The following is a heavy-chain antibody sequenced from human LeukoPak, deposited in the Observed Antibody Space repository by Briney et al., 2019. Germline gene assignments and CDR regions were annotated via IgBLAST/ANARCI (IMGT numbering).Heavy chain of an antibody. D-gene: IGHD3-9*01. CDR3: ARDRFPYYDILTGYYNFDY. Sequence: GASVKVSCKASGGTFSSYAISWVRHAPGQGLEWMGGIIPIFGTANYAQKFQGRVTITADKSTSTAYMELSSLRSEDTAVYYCARDRFPYYDILTGYYNFDYWGQGTLVTVSS. J-gene: IGHJ4*02. CDR1: GGTFSSYA. V-gene: IGHV1-69*06. CDR2: IIPIFGTA.